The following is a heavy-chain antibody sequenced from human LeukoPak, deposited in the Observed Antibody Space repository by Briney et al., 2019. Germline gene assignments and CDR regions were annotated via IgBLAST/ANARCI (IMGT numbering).Heavy chain of an antibody. J-gene: IGHJ1*01. D-gene: IGHD2-21*02. CDR1: GYTFTSYY. CDR2: INPSDGST. Sequence: ASVKVSCKASGYTFTSYYIHWVRQAPGQGLEWMGIINPSDGSTSYAQKFQGRIAMTRDTSTSTVYMDLSSLRSEDTAIYFCARSYCGGDCYSLYFHHWGQGTLVTVSS. V-gene: IGHV1-46*01. CDR3: ARSYCGGDCYSLYFHH.